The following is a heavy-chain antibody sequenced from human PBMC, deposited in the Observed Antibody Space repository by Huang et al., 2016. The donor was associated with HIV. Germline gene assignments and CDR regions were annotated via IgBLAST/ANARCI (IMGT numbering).Heavy chain of an antibody. CDR1: TVTFSAYW. V-gene: IGHV3-7*01. Sequence: LVESGGGLVRPGGSLRLSCAGSTVTFSAYWMTWVRQSPRQGLEWVGSNRKDGSVKHYVDSVEGRFNISRDNGKKLLFLEMRSLGVDDTAVYFCATKADAMDVWGQGTTVIVSS. D-gene: IGHD2-8*01. CDR3: ATKADAMDV. J-gene: IGHJ6*02. CDR2: NRKDGSVK.